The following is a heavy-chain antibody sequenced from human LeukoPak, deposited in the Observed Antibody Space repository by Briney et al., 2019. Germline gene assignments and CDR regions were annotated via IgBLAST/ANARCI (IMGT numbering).Heavy chain of an antibody. CDR1: GGSVSNYY. J-gene: IGHJ4*02. Sequence: KPSETLSLTCSVPGGSVSNYYWSWIRQPPGKGLEWSGYVYYTGSTNYNPSLKSRVTMFEDKSKNQFSLRLYYVTVADTAVYYCARHFAYSSSSFFDYWGQRSLVTVSS. CDR2: VYYTGST. V-gene: IGHV4-59*08. CDR3: ARHFAYSSSSFFDY. D-gene: IGHD6-6*01.